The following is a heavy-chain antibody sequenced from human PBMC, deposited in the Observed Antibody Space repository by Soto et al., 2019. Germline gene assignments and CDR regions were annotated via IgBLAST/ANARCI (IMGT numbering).Heavy chain of an antibody. D-gene: IGHD6-13*01. CDR2: ISWNSGSI. CDR3: AKDITAAGILGYFDL. V-gene: IGHV3-9*01. CDR1: GFTFDDYA. J-gene: IGHJ2*01. Sequence: EVQLVESGGGLVQPGRSLRLSCAASGFTFDDYAMHWVRQAPGKGLEWVSGISWNSGSIGYADSVKGRFTISRDNAKNSLYLQMNSLRAEDTALYYCAKDITAAGILGYFDLWGRGTLVTVSS.